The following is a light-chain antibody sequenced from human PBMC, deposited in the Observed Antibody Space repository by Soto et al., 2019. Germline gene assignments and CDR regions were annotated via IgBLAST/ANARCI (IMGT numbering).Light chain of an antibody. CDR1: QSVSSSY. CDR2: GAS. V-gene: IGKV3-20*01. J-gene: IGKJ1*01. Sequence: EIVLTQSPGTLSLSPGERATLSCRASQSVSSSYLAWYQQKPGQAPRLLIYGASSRATGIPDRFSGSGSGTDFTLTISRLEPEDFAVYDCQQYGSSPPWTFGQGTKVDI. CDR3: QQYGSSPPWT.